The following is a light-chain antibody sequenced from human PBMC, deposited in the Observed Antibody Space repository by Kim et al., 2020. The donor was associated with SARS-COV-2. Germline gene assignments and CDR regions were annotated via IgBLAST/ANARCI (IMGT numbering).Light chain of an antibody. CDR3: SSYAGSNSYV. CDR1: SGDVGANNY. J-gene: IGLJ1*01. Sequence: QSALTQPPSASGSPGQSVTISCTGTSGDVGANNYVSCYQQHPGKAPKLMISEVSKRPSGVPDRLSGSKSGNTASLTVSGLQAEDEADCYCSSYAGSNSYVFGTGTKVTVL. V-gene: IGLV2-8*01. CDR2: EVS.